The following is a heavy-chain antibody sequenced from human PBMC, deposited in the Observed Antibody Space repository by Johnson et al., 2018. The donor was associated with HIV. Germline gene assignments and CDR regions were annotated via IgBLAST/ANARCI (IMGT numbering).Heavy chain of an antibody. Sequence: QVQLVESGGGVVQPGRSLRLSCAASGFTFSTYGMHWVRQAPGKGLEWVAVMWYDGSNKYYADSVKGRFTISRDNSKNTLFLQMNSLRAEDTAVYYCWGYSTSSNAAFDIWGQGTMVTVSS. CDR1: GFTFSTYG. J-gene: IGHJ3*02. D-gene: IGHD6-6*01. V-gene: IGHV3-33*01. CDR2: MWYDGSNK. CDR3: WGYSTSSNAAFDI.